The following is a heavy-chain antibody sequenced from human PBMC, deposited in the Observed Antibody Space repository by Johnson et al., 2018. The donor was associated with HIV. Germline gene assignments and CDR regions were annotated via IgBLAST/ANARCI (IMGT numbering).Heavy chain of an antibody. D-gene: IGHD4-23*01. J-gene: IGHJ3*02. CDR1: GFTFSSYA. CDR2: ISWASGTI. V-gene: IGHV3-9*01. Sequence: VQLVESGGGVVQPGRSLRLSCAASGFTFSSYAMHWVRHAPGKGLAWVSSISWASGTIGYADSVKGRFTISRDNAKISLYLQMDSLRAEDTAVYYCAKDMSRVVTPWAVSFDIWGQGTMVTVSS. CDR3: AKDMSRVVTPWAVSFDI.